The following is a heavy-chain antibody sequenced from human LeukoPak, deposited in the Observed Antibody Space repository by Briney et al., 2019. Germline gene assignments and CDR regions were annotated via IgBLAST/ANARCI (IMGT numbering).Heavy chain of an antibody. CDR2: IYTSGST. Sequence: SETLSLTCTVSGGSISSGSYYWSWIRQPAGKGLEWIGRIYTSGSTNYNPSLKSRVTISVDTSKNQFSLKLSSVTAADTAVYYCACLHHHQYYYYMDVWGKGTTVTVSS. CDR3: ACLHHHQYYYYMDV. J-gene: IGHJ6*03. CDR1: GGSISSGSYY. D-gene: IGHD4-11*01. V-gene: IGHV4-61*02.